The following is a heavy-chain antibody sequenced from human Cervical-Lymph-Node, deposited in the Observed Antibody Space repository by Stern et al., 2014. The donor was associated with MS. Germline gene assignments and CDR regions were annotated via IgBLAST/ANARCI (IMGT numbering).Heavy chain of an antibody. CDR2: INPSGAT. V-gene: IGHV1-46*02. CDR1: EYTHNNYL. CDR3: AVRYCSGGRCYSVPDV. Sequence: VQLVESGSEVKKPGASVKVSCKASEYTHNNYLIHWVRQAPGPRPDWIVGINPSGATNYAQKVQDRVTMTTDASTSTFYMELSRLRSEDTAVYYCAVRYCSGGRCYSVPDVWGQGTTVIVSS. J-gene: IGHJ6*02. D-gene: IGHD2-15*01.